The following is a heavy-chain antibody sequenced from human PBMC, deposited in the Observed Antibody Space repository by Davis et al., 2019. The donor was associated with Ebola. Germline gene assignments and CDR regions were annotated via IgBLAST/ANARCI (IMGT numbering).Heavy chain of an antibody. V-gene: IGHV1-3*01. CDR1: GYSFSTNT. D-gene: IGHD5-24*01. CDR2: INAGSART. CDR3: ARGRGGYNSGGYLDY. J-gene: IGHJ4*02. Sequence: ASVKVSCKASGYSFSTNTLHWVRQAPGQRLEWMGWINAGSARTKFSQKFQDRVSITTDTPATTAYMELSSLTSEDTAVYYCARGRGGYNSGGYLDYWGQGTLVTVSS.